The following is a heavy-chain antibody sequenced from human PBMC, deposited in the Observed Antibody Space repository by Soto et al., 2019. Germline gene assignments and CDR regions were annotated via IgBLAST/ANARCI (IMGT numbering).Heavy chain of an antibody. V-gene: IGHV3-23*01. CDR1: GFTFSSYA. J-gene: IGHJ6*02. Sequence: EVQLLESGGGLVQPGGSLRLSCAASGFTFSSYAMTWVRQAPGKGLEWVSAISGSGGTTYHADSVKGRFTISRDNSKNTLYLQMNSLRAEDAAVYYCAKPPYSSSSYYYYDMDVWGQGTTVTVSS. D-gene: IGHD6-6*01. CDR3: AKPPYSSSSYYYYDMDV. CDR2: ISGSGGTT.